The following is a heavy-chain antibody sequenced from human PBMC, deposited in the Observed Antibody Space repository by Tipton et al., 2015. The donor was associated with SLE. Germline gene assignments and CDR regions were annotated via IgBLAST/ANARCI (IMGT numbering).Heavy chain of an antibody. J-gene: IGHJ3*02. V-gene: IGHV4-34*01. CDR2: INHSGST. Sequence: TLSLTCAVYGGSFSGYYWSWIRQPPGKGLEWIGEINHSGSTNYNPSLKSRVTISVDTSKNQFSLKLSSVTAADTAVYYCARDGYSSGWRGPGAFDIWGQGTMVTVSS. CDR1: GGSFSGYY. D-gene: IGHD6-19*01. CDR3: ARDGYSSGWRGPGAFDI.